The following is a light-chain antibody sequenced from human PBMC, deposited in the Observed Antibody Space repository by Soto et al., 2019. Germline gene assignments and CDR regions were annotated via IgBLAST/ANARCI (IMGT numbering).Light chain of an antibody. CDR1: SGHSSYA. Sequence: QPVLTQSPSASASLGASVKLTCTLSSGHSSYAIAWHQQQPEKGPRYLMKLNNDGSHTKGDGISDRFSGSSSGAERYLTISSLQSEDEADYYCQTWGTGIRVFGGGTQLTVL. CDR2: LNNDGSH. V-gene: IGLV4-69*01. CDR3: QTWGTGIRV. J-gene: IGLJ3*02.